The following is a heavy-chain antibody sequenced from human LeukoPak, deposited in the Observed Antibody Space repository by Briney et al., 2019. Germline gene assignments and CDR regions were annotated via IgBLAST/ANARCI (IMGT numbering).Heavy chain of an antibody. Sequence: SETLSLICTVYGGSFRGYYWTWIRQSPAKGLQWIGEVIHSRDTNYDPSLTSRLIISVDTSRNQFSLKLSSVTAADTAVYYCARGYDSGGYYAYFDYWGQGALVTVSS. CDR1: GGSFRGYY. D-gene: IGHD3-22*01. V-gene: IGHV4-34*12. CDR2: VIHSRDT. J-gene: IGHJ4*02. CDR3: ARGYDSGGYYAYFDY.